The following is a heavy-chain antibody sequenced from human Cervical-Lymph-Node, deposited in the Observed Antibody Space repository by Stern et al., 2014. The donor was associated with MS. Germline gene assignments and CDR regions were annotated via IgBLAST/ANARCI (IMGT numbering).Heavy chain of an antibody. D-gene: IGHD5-18*01. J-gene: IGHJ6*02. V-gene: IGHV1-8*01. CDR2: MNPNNANT. CDR1: GYTFINYD. CDR3: VRGGFSYGYGLDA. Sequence: VQLVQSGSQVRKPGASGKVSCQASGYTFINYDIFWVRQATGQGLEWMGWMNPNNANTGHAQKFQGRVTMTRNTSISTAYMELSSLRSDDTAVYYCVRGGFSYGYGLDAWGQGTAVIVSS.